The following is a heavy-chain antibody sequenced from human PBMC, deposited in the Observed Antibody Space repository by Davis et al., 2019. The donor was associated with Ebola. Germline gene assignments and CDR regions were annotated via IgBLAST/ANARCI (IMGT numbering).Heavy chain of an antibody. D-gene: IGHD3-3*02. CDR3: ARHFVGKLFGMDV. J-gene: IGHJ6*02. CDR1: GYSFTSYW. V-gene: IGHV5-10-1*01. Sequence: GESLKISCEGSGYSFTSYWISWVRQMPGKGLEWVGRIDPSDSYTDYSLSFQGHVTISTDKSINTAYLQWNSLKASDTAIYFCARHFVGKLFGMDVWAKGPRSPSP. CDR2: IDPSDSYT.